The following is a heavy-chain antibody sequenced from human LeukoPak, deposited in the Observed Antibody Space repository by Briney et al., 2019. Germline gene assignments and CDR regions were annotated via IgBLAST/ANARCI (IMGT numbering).Heavy chain of an antibody. CDR1: GFTFDDYA. J-gene: IGHJ4*02. V-gene: IGHV3-9*01. CDR3: AKDGGSTRGEFDY. CDR2: ISWNSGSI. Sequence: GGSLRLSCAASGFTFDDYAMHWVRQAPGKGLEWVSGISWNSGSIGYADSVKGRFTISRDNAKNSLYLQMNSLRAEDTALYYCAKDGGSTRGEFDYWGQGTLVTVSS. D-gene: IGHD2-2*01.